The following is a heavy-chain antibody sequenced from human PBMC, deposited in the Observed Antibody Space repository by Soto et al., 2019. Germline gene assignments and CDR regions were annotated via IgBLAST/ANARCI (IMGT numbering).Heavy chain of an antibody. V-gene: IGHV4-30-2*01. CDR2: IYPSGST. Sequence: QLQLQESGSGLVKPSQTLSLTCAVSGGSISSGGYSWSWIRQPPGKGPEWIGYIYPSGSTCYNPSRQSRVTTSEVRSKNQFSLKLSSVTAADTAMYSSARVPDYWGQGTLVTVSS. J-gene: IGHJ4*02. CDR3: ARVPDY. CDR1: GGSISSGGYS.